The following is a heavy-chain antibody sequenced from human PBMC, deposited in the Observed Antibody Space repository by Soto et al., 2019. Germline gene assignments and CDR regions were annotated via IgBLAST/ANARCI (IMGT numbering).Heavy chain of an antibody. J-gene: IGHJ4*02. CDR3: AKVPQRLPDYDFWSGYWFDY. CDR2: ISGSGGST. CDR1: GFTFSSYA. D-gene: IGHD3-3*01. V-gene: IGHV3-23*01. Sequence: PGGSLRLSRAASGFTFSSYAMSWVRQAPGKGLEWVSAISGSGGSTYYADSVKGRFTISRDNSKNTLYLQMNSLRAEDTAVYYCAKVPQRLPDYDFWSGYWFDYWGQGTLVTGSS.